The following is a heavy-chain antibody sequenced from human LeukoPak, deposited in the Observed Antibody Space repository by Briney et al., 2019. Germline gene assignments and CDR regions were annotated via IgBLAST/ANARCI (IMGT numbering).Heavy chain of an antibody. CDR3: ARATYYDILTGQRAYYYYGMDV. V-gene: IGHV3-7*01. Sequence: GGSLRLSCAASGFTFSSYWMSWVRQAPGKGLEWVANIKQDGSEKYYVDSVKGRFTISRDNAKNSLYLQMNSLRAEDTAVYYCARATYYDILTGQRAYYYYGMDVWGQGTTVTVSS. D-gene: IGHD3-9*01. CDR1: GFTFSSYW. CDR2: IKQDGSEK. J-gene: IGHJ6*02.